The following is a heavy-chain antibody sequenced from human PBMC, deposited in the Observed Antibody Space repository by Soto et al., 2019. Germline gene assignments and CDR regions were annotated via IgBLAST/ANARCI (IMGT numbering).Heavy chain of an antibody. J-gene: IGHJ1*01. V-gene: IGHV3-7*01. Sequence: PGGSLRLSCAASGFTFSTYWMSWVRQAPGKGLEWVANINQDGSEKYYVDSVKGRFTISRDNARNSLYLQVNSLRADDTAMFYCARSSSYHDTYPTNQYFHHWGHGTLVTVSS. D-gene: IGHD3-22*01. CDR3: ARSSSYHDTYPTNQYFHH. CDR1: GFTFSTYW. CDR2: INQDGSEK.